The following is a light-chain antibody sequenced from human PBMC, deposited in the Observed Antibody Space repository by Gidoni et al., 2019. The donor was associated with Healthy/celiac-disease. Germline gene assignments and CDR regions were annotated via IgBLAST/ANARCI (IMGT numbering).Light chain of an antibody. CDR1: QSISSY. Sequence: TQSPSSLSASVGDRVTITCRASQSISSYLNWYQHKPGKAPKLLIYSASSLQSGVPSRFSGSGSGTDFTLTISSLQPEDFATYYCQQSFSSPYTFGQGTKLEIK. CDR3: QQSFSSPYT. CDR2: SAS. V-gene: IGKV1-39*01. J-gene: IGKJ2*01.